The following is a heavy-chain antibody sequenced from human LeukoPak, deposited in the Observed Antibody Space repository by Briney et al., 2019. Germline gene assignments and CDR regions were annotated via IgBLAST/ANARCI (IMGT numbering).Heavy chain of an antibody. CDR1: GYTFTGYY. CDR2: INPNSGGT. Sequence: ASVKVSCKASGYTFTGYYMHWVRQAPGQGLEWVGWINPNSGGTNYAQKFQGRVTMTRDTSISTAYMELSRLRSDDTAVYYCARDLGYGSGSHSAFYYYYGMDVWGQGPTVTVSS. CDR3: ARDLGYGSGSHSAFYYYYGMDV. V-gene: IGHV1-2*02. J-gene: IGHJ6*02. D-gene: IGHD3-10*01.